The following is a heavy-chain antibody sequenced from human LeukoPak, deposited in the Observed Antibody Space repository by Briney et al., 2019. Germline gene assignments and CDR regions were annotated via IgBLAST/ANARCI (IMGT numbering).Heavy chain of an antibody. D-gene: IGHD6-13*01. CDR3: AKDIGGYSSSWGEQNAYFDY. V-gene: IGHV3-43D*03. Sequence: PGRSLRLSCAASGFTFDDYAMHWVRQAPGKGLEGVSLISWDGGSTYYADSVKGRFTISRDNSKNSLYLQMNSLRAEDTALYYCAKDIGGYSSSWGEQNAYFDYWGQGTLVTVSS. CDR2: ISWDGGST. J-gene: IGHJ4*02. CDR1: GFTFDDYA.